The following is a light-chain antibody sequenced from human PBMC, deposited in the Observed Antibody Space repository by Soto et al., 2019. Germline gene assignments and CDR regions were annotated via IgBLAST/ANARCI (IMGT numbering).Light chain of an antibody. CDR1: QSVTYDQ. Sequence: PEERATLSCRASQSVTYDQLAWYRQTPGQAPRLLIYGASSRAAGIPDRFSGSGSGTDFTLTISRLEPEDFVVYHCQQYGDLPPTFGQGTKVDIK. J-gene: IGKJ1*01. CDR2: GAS. CDR3: QQYGDLPPT. V-gene: IGKV3-20*01.